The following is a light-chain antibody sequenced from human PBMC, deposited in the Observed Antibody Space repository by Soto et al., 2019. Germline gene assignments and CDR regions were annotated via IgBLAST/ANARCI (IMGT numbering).Light chain of an antibody. J-gene: IGLJ3*02. Sequence: QSALTQPASVSGSPGQSITISCTGTSSDVGGYNYVSWYQQLPGKAPKLMIYDVSNRPSGVSDRFSGSKSGNTASLPISGLQAEDEADYYCSSYTSSGTLVFGGGTKLTVL. V-gene: IGLV2-14*01. CDR3: SSYTSSGTLV. CDR1: SSDVGGYNY. CDR2: DVS.